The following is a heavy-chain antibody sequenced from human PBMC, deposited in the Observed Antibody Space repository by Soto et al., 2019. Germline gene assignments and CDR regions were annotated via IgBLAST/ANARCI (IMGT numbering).Heavy chain of an antibody. V-gene: IGHV3-15*01. D-gene: IGHD6-19*01. CDR3: TTGLTSGWAFDY. J-gene: IGHJ4*02. CDR1: GFTFSNAW. Sequence: KPGGSLRLSCAASGFTFSNAWMSWVRQAPGKGLEWVGRIKSKTDGGTTDYAAPVKGRFTISRDDSKNTLYLQMNSLKTEDTAVYYCTTGLTSGWAFDYWGQGTLVTVSS. CDR2: IKSKTDGGTT.